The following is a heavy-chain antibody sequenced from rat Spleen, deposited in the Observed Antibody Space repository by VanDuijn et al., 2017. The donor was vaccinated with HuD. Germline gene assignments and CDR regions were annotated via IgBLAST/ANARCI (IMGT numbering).Heavy chain of an antibody. CDR2: IGYEGGNT. D-gene: IGHD1-2*01. CDR1: GFTFSDYY. CDR3: ARHRSSSPQYFDF. J-gene: IGHJ1*01. Sequence: EVQLVESGGGLVQPGRSMKLSCAASGFTFSDYYMAWVRQAPKKGLEWVASIGYEGGNTYYGDSVKGRFTISRDNAKSTLYLQMNSLRSEDTATYYCARHRSSSPQYFDFWGPGTMVTVSS. V-gene: IGHV5-22*01.